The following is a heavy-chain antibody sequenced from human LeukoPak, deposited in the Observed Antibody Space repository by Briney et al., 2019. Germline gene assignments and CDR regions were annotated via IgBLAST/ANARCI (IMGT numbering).Heavy chain of an antibody. J-gene: IGHJ4*02. CDR3: ARKYSSGWPN. Sequence: GASLKTSSQGSGYSFTTYWIGWGRQMPGKGLEWRGIIYPGGADTRYSTSFQGQVTISAHKSINTAYLQWSSLKASDTAMYYCARKYSSGWPNWGQGTLVTVSS. D-gene: IGHD6-19*01. CDR1: GYSFTTYW. V-gene: IGHV5-51*01. CDR2: IYPGGADT.